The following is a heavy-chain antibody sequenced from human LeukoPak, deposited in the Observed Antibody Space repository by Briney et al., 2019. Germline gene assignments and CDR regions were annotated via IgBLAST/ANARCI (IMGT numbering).Heavy chain of an antibody. CDR2: TYYRSKWYN. V-gene: IGHV6-1*01. J-gene: IGHJ4*02. CDR3: ARDPRVAVGWQFDY. D-gene: IGHD6-19*01. Sequence: SQTLSLTCAISGDSVSSKSATWNWIRQSPSRGLEWLGKTYYRSKWYNDSALSVTGRVTISPDTSKNQFSLQLISVPPEDTAVYYCARDPRVAVGWQFDYWGQGTLVTVSS. CDR1: GDSVSSKSAT.